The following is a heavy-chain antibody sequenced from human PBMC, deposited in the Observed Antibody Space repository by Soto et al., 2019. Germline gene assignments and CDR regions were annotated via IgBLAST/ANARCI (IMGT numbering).Heavy chain of an antibody. J-gene: IGHJ4*02. V-gene: IGHV1-8*01. D-gene: IGHD1-1*01. CDR1: GYTFITYD. CDR3: ARRKERSGPHYFDS. CDR2: MNPYNGNA. Sequence: QVQLVQSGAEVKKPGASVKVSCKASGYTFITYDINWVRQAPGQGLEWMGWMNPYNGNAGYAQKFQDRVTMTRNTSISTAYMELTSLKSNDTAVYFCARRKERSGPHYFDSWGQGTLVTVSS.